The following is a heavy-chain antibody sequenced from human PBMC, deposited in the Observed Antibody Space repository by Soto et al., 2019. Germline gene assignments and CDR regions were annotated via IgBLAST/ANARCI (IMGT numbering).Heavy chain of an antibody. J-gene: IGHJ4*02. V-gene: IGHV3-30*18. CDR1: GFTFSNYG. CDR3: AKGGSDCSGSACSFD. Sequence: QVQLVESGGGVVQPGRSLRLSCAASGFTFSNYGMHWVRQAPSKGLEWVAVISHDGYKQFYADSVKGRFTISRDNSKNTLHVEMNSLRPEDTAVYYCAKGGSDCSGSACSFDWGQGTLVTVSS. CDR2: ISHDGYKQ. D-gene: IGHD2-15*01.